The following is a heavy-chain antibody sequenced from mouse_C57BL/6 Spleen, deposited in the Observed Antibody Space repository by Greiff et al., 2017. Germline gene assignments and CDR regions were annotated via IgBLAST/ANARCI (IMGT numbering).Heavy chain of an antibody. CDR3: ARPGTTVVARYFDV. CDR2: ILPGSGST. Sequence: QVQLKQSGAELMKPGASVKLSCKATGYTFTGYWIEWVKQRPGHGLEWIGEILPGSGSTNYTEKFKGKATFTADTSSNTAYMQLSSLTTEDSAIYYCARPGTTVVARYFDVWGTGTTVTVSS. J-gene: IGHJ1*03. D-gene: IGHD1-1*01. CDR1: GYTFTGYW. V-gene: IGHV1-9*01.